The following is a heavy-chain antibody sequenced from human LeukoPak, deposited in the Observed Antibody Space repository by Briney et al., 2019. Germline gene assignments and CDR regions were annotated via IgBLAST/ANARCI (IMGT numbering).Heavy chain of an antibody. Sequence: GGSLRLSCAASGFTFNYRMHWVRQAPGKGLVWVSRISSDGSSTSYADSVKGRFTISRDNAKNTLYLQMNSLRVDDTAVYYCARGRYCSSGTCYFDYWGQGTLVTVSS. V-gene: IGHV3-74*01. CDR3: ARGRYCSSGTCYFDY. CDR2: ISSDGSST. CDR1: GFTFNYR. D-gene: IGHD2-15*01. J-gene: IGHJ4*02.